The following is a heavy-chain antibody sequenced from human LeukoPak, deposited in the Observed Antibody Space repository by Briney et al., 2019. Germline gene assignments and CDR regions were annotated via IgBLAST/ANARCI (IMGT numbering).Heavy chain of an antibody. V-gene: IGHV4-59*01. CDR3: ARYAARSNFDY. D-gene: IGHD2-8*01. CDR2: IYYSGST. CDR1: GGSISSYY. J-gene: IGHJ4*02. Sequence: SETLSLTCTVSGGSISSYYWSWIRQPPGKGLEWIGYIYYSGSTNYNPSLKSRVTISVDTSKNQFSLKLSSVTAADTAVYYCARYAARSNFDYWGQGTLVTVSS.